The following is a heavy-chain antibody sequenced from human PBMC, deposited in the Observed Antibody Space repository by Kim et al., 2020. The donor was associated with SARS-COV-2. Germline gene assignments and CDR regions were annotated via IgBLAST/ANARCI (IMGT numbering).Heavy chain of an antibody. CDR2: IYHSGST. V-gene: IGHV4-38-2*02. J-gene: IGHJ6*02. CDR1: GYSISSGYY. D-gene: IGHD2-2*01. Sequence: SETLSLTCTVSGYSISSGYYWGWIRQPPGKGLEWIGSIYHSGSTYYNPSLKSRVTISVDTSKNQFSLKLSSVTAADTAVYYCARAVVPAAMFALWRPYYYYYGMDVWGQGTTVTVSS. CDR3: ARAVVPAAMFALWRPYYYYYGMDV.